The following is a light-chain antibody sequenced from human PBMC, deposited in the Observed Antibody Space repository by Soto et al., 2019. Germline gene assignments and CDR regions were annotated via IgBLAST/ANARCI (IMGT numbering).Light chain of an antibody. V-gene: IGKV1-39*01. CDR2: AAS. CDR1: QSISTY. CDR3: QQTYSTPPT. Sequence: DIQMTQSPSSLSASVGDRVIITCRASQSISTYLNWYQQKAGLAPKLLIYAASSLQSGVPSRFSGSGSGTDFTLTISSLQPEDFATYYCQQTYSTPPTFGQGTKVDIK. J-gene: IGKJ1*01.